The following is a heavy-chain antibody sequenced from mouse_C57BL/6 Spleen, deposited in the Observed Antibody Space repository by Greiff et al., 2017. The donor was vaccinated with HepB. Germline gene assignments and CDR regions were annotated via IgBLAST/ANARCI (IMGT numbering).Heavy chain of an antibody. D-gene: IGHD2-3*01. CDR1: GYTFTSYT. CDR2: INPSSGYT. J-gene: IGHJ4*01. V-gene: IGHV1-4*01. CDR3: ARWDGYSYAMDY. Sequence: QVQLQQSGAELARPGASVKMSCKASGYTFTSYTMHWVKQRPGQGLEWIGYINPSSGYTKYNQKFKDKATLTADKSSSTAYMQLSSLTSEDSAVYYCARWDGYSYAMDYWGQGTSVTVSS.